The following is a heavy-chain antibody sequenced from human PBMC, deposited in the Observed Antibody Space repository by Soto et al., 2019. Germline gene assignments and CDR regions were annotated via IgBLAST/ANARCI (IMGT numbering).Heavy chain of an antibody. CDR1: GWSFSIYA. V-gene: IGHV1-69*04. CDR3: ASELYCSSTSCQLFDY. CDR2: IIPILGIA. Sequence: SVKGSCKASGWSFSIYAGSWVRQAPGQGLEWMGRIIPILGIANYAQKFQGRVTITADKSTSTAYMELSSLRSEDTAVYYCASELYCSSTSCQLFDYWGQGTLVTVSS. D-gene: IGHD2-2*01. J-gene: IGHJ4*02.